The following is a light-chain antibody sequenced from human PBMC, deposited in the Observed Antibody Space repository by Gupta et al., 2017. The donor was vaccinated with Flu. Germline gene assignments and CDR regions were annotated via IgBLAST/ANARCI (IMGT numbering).Light chain of an antibody. CDR1: QDISNY. V-gene: IGKV1-33*01. CDR3: QQYDNLPYT. Sequence: DIQMTQSPSSLSASVGDRVTITCQASQDISNYLNWYQQKPGKAPKLLIYDASNLETGAPPRFSGSGSGTDFTFTISSLQPEDIATYYCQQYDNLPYTFGKGTKLEIK. J-gene: IGKJ2*01. CDR2: DAS.